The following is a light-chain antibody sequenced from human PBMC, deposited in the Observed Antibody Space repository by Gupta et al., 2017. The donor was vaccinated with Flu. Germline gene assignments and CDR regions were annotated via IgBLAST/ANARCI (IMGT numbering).Light chain of an antibody. J-gene: IGKJ5*01. CDR3: QQYNNWPPSIT. CDR1: QSVSSN. CDR2: GAS. Sequence: TLSVSPGERATLTCRASQSVSSNLAWYQQKPGQAPRLLIYGASTRATGIPARFSGSGSGTEFTLTISSLQSEEFAVYYCQQYNNWPPSITFGQGTRLEIK. V-gene: IGKV3-15*01.